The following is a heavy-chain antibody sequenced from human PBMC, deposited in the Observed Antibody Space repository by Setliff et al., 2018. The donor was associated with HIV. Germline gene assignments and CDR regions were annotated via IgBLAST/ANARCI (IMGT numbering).Heavy chain of an antibody. J-gene: IGHJ4*02. CDR1: GDTDFY. CDR3: ATLDPSGGNFLAY. CDR2: IHASGKA. V-gene: IGHV4-4*09. Sequence: SETLSLTCTVSGDTDFYWSWIRQSPGKGLEWIGYIHASGKANYNPSLKRRVTISLDTSKMQFSLRLTSVTAADTAVYYCATLDPSGGNFLAYWGQGTLVTVSS. D-gene: IGHD2-21*02.